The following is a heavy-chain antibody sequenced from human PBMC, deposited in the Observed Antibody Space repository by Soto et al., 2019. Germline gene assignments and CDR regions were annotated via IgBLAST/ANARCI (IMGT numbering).Heavy chain of an antibody. CDR1: GFTFGDYA. V-gene: IGHV3-49*03. Sequence: GGSLRLSCTASGFTFGDYAMSWFRQAPGKGLEWVGFIRSKAYGGTTEYAASVKGRFTISRDDSKSIAYLQMNSLKTEDTAAYYCTREPHFLYDKTVWFGESNYYYYYYMDVWGKGPRSPSP. CDR3: TREPHFLYDKTVWFGESNYYYYYYMDV. J-gene: IGHJ6*03. D-gene: IGHD3-10*01. CDR2: IRSKAYGGTT.